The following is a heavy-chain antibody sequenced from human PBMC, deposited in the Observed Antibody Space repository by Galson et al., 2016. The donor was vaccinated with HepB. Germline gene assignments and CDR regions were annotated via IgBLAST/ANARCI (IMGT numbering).Heavy chain of an antibody. D-gene: IGHD3-10*01. J-gene: IGHJ4*02. CDR3: ASTGSGSYSGYY. Sequence: SVKVSCKASGYTSTSYAMHWVRQAPGQRLEWMGWINAGNGNTKYSQKFQGRVTITRDTSASPAYMELSSLRSEDTAVYYCASTGSGSYSGYYWGQGTLVTVSS. V-gene: IGHV1-3*01. CDR1: GYTSTSYA. CDR2: INAGNGNT.